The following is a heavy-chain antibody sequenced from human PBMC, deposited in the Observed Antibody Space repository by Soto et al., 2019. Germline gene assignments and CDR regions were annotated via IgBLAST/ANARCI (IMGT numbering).Heavy chain of an antibody. V-gene: IGHV3-30*18. CDR3: AKDVWYYDSSGPGAFDI. CDR2: ISYDGSNK. CDR1: GFTFSSYG. D-gene: IGHD3-22*01. J-gene: IGHJ3*02. Sequence: GGSLRLSCAASGFTFSSYGMHWVRQAPGKGLEWVAVISYDGSNKYYADSVKGRFTISRDNSKNTLYLQMNSLRAEDTAVYYCAKDVWYYDSSGPGAFDIWGQGTMVTVSS.